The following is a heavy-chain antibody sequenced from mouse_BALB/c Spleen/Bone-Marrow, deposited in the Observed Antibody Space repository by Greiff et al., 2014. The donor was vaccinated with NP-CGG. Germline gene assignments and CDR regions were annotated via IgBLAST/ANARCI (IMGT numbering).Heavy chain of an antibody. CDR1: GFPFSSFG. D-gene: IGHD3-3*01. V-gene: IGHV5-17*02. Sequence: VQLQQSGGGLVQPGGSRKLSCAASGFPFSSFGMHWVRQAPEKGLEWVAYISSGSSTIYYADTMKGRFTISRDNPKNTLFLQMTSLRSEDTAMYYCTRSGTLGAMDYWGQGTSVTVSS. J-gene: IGHJ4*01. CDR3: TRSGTLGAMDY. CDR2: ISSGSSTI.